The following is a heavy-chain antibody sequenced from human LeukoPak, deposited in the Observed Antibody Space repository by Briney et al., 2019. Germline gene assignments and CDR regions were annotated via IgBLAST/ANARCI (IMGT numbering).Heavy chain of an antibody. J-gene: IGHJ6*03. CDR1: GFTFSSYS. V-gene: IGHV3-21*01. Sequence: GGSLRLSCAASGFTFSSYSMNWVRQAPGKGLEWVSSISSSSSYIYYADSVKGRFTISRDNAKNSLYLQMNSLRAEDTAVYYCASGGYSYAYYYSYYMDVWGKGTTVTISS. CDR2: ISSSSSYI. D-gene: IGHD5-18*01. CDR3: ASGGYSYAYYYSYYMDV.